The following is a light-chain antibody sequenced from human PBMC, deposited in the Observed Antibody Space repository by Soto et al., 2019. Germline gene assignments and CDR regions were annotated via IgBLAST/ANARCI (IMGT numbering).Light chain of an antibody. CDR2: RHN. CDR1: FSNIGSNA. V-gene: IGLV1-44*01. J-gene: IGLJ2*01. Sequence: QSVLTQPPSASGTPGQRVTISCSGSFSNIGSNAVNWYQQLPGTAPKLLIYRHNQRPSGVPDRFSASKSGTSASLAISGLQAEDEADYHCQSYDRSLSVVFGGGTKLTVL. CDR3: QSYDRSLSVV.